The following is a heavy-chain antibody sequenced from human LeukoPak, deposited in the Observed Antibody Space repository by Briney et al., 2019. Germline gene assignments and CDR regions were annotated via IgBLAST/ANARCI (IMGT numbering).Heavy chain of an antibody. V-gene: IGHV1-3*01. Sequence: ASVKVSCKASGYTFTSYAMHWVRQAPGQRLEWMGWINAGNGNTKYSQKFQGRVTITRDTSASTAYMELSSLRSEDTAVYYCARGARITMVRGVIIRGPFDYWGQGTLVTVSS. CDR1: GYTFTSYA. CDR3: ARGARITMVRGVIIRGPFDY. D-gene: IGHD3-10*01. CDR2: INAGNGNT. J-gene: IGHJ4*02.